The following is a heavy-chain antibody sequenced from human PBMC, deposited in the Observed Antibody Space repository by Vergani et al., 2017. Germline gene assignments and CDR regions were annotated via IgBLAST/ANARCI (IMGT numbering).Heavy chain of an antibody. V-gene: IGHV4-34*01. Sequence: QVQLQQWGARLLKPSETLSLTCAVYGGSFSGYYWSWIRQPPGKGLEWIGEINHSGSTNYNPSLKSRVTISVDTSKNQFSLKLSSVTAADTAVYYCAREKNYGSGSLDYWGQGTLVTVSS. CDR1: GGSFSGYY. CDR2: INHSGST. J-gene: IGHJ4*02. CDR3: AREKNYGSGSLDY. D-gene: IGHD3-10*01.